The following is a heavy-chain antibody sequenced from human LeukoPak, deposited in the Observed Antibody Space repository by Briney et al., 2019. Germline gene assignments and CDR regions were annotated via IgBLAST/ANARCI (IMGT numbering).Heavy chain of an antibody. CDR1: GGSFSGYY. Sequence: SETLSLTCGVYGGSFSGYYWSWIRQPPGKGLEWIGEINPRGSTNYNPSLKSRVTISVDTSKNQFSLKLSSVTAADTAVYYCARHVLWFGELSHLDYWGQGTLVTVSS. CDR3: ARHVLWFGELSHLDY. J-gene: IGHJ4*02. CDR2: INPRGST. V-gene: IGHV4-34*01. D-gene: IGHD3-10*01.